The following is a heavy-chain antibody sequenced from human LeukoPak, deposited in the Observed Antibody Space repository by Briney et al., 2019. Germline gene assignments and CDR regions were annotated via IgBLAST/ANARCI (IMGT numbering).Heavy chain of an antibody. D-gene: IGHD2-2*01. V-gene: IGHV3-15*01. J-gene: IGHJ4*02. Sequence: PGGSLRLSCAASGFTFSNAWMSWVRQAPGKGLEWVGRIKSKTDGGTTDYAAPVKGRFTISRDDSKNTLYLQMNSLKTEDTAVYYCTTDWSLHRGCSSTSCYAYSGYGEFVYWGQGTLVTVSS. CDR3: TTDWSLHRGCSSTSCYAYSGYGEFVY. CDR2: IKSKTDGGTT. CDR1: GFTFSNAW.